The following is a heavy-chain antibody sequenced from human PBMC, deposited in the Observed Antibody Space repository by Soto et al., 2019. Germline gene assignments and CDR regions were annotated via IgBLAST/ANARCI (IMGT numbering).Heavy chain of an antibody. V-gene: IGHV4-39*01. D-gene: IGHD4-4*01. CDR2: IYYSGST. Sequence: PXATLSLTFTVSGGSISSSSYYWGWIRQPPGKGLEWIGSIYYSGSTYYNPSLKSRVTISVDTSKNQFSLKLSSVTAADTAVYYCARQYDYSNYDEWGQGTLVTVSS. CDR3: ARQYDYSNYDE. J-gene: IGHJ4*02. CDR1: GGSISSSSYY.